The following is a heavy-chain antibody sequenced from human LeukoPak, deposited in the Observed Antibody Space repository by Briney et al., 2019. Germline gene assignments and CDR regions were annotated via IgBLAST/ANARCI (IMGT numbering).Heavy chain of an antibody. CDR3: ARDTHAGGYSYGPDY. D-gene: IGHD5-18*01. J-gene: IGHJ4*02. V-gene: IGHV3-30-3*01. CDR1: GFTFSSYA. Sequence: PGRSLRLSCAASGFTFSSYAMHWVRQAPGKGLEWVAVISYDGSNKYYADSVKGRFTISRDNSKNTLYLQMNSLRAEDTAVYYCARDTHAGGYSYGPDYWGQGTLVTVSS. CDR2: ISYDGSNK.